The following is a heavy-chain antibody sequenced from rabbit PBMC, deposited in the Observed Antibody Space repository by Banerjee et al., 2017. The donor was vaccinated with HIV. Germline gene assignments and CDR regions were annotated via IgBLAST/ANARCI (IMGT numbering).Heavy chain of an antibody. CDR3: ARDHYVSSSLDL. V-gene: IGHV1S45*01. Sequence: QEQLKESGGDLVKPEGSLTLTCTASGFSFSNSYYMCWVRQAPGKGLEWIGCIYTGSGSTYYASWAKGRFTISKTSSTTVTLQMTSLTAADTATYFCARDHYVSSSLDLWGQGTLVTVS. J-gene: IGHJ4*01. D-gene: IGHD1-1*01. CDR2: IYTGSGST. CDR1: GFSFSNSYY.